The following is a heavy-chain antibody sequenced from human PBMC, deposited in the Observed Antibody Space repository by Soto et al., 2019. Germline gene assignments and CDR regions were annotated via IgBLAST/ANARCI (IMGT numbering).Heavy chain of an antibody. Sequence: QLQLQESGPGLVKPSETLSLTCTVSGDSIGSGSYYWGWVRQPPGKGLEWIGSIYHSGSTYYNPSLESRVSISINMSMHQFSRKGASVTAADYAVNFCARMEGGYRACFDKWGQGTLITVSS. D-gene: IGHD3-16*02. V-gene: IGHV4-39*01. J-gene: IGHJ4*02. CDR1: GDSIGSGSYY. CDR2: IYHSGST. CDR3: ARMEGGYRACFDK.